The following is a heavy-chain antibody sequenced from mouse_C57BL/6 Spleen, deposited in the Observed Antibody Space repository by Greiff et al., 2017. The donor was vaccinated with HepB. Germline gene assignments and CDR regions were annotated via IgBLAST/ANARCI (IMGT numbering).Heavy chain of an antibody. D-gene: IGHD1-1*02. Sequence: VQLKESGPGLVKPSQSLSLTCSVTGYSITSGYYWNWIRQFPGNKLEWMGYISYDGSNNYNPSLKNRISITRDTSKNQFFLKLNSVTTEDTATYYCARVGAYAAWFAYWGQGTLVTVSA. CDR2: ISYDGSN. J-gene: IGHJ3*01. CDR3: ARVGAYAAWFAY. V-gene: IGHV3-6*01. CDR1: GYSITSGYY.